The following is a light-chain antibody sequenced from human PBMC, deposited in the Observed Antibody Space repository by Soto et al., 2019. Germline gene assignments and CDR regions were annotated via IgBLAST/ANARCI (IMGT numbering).Light chain of an antibody. V-gene: IGLV2-14*01. CDR1: SSDVGFYNY. CDR3: SSFTNTDTLV. Sequence: QSALTQPASVSGSPGQSITISCTGTSSDVGFYNYVSWYQQNPGKAPKLMIYEVRNRPSGVPNRFSGSKSGNTASLTISGLQAEDEADYYCSSFTNTDTLVFGTGTKVTVL. CDR2: EVR. J-gene: IGLJ1*01.